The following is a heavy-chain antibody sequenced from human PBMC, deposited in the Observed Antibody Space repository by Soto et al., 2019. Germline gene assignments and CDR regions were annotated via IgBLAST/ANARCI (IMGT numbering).Heavy chain of an antibody. J-gene: IGHJ4*02. V-gene: IGHV3-23*01. D-gene: IGHD3-16*02. CDR3: AKDPHYDYIWGSYRTAFDY. Sequence: EVQLLESGGGLVQPGGSLRLSCAASGFTFSSYAMSWVRQAPGKGLEWVSAISGSGGSTYYADSMKGRFTISRDNSKNTLYLQMNSLRAEDTAVYYCAKDPHYDYIWGSYRTAFDYWGQGTLVTVSS. CDR2: ISGSGGST. CDR1: GFTFSSYA.